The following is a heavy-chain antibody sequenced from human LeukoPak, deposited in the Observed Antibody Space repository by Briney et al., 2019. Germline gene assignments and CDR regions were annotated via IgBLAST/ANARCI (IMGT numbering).Heavy chain of an antibody. D-gene: IGHD6-19*01. J-gene: IGHJ4*02. Sequence: GGSLRLSCAASQFMFSTYAMYWVRQAPGKGLEWVSGISDNGGTAYYADSVKGRFTISRDSSKNMLYLHMNSLRAEDTAVYYRAKRGPVTGTKYFDYWGQGTLVTVSS. CDR2: ISDNGGTA. CDR3: AKRGPVTGTKYFDY. CDR1: QFMFSTYA. V-gene: IGHV3-23*01.